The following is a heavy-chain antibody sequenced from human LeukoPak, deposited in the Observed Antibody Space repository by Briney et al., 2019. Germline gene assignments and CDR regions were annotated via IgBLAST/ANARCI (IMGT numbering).Heavy chain of an antibody. D-gene: IGHD1-26*01. Sequence: GASVKVSCKASGYTFTGHYMHWVRQAPGQGLEWMGWINPNSGGTNYAQKFQGRVTMTRDTSISTAYMELSRLRSDDAAVYYCARALRSGSYFAFDIWGQGTMVTVSS. CDR2: INPNSGGT. V-gene: IGHV1-2*02. CDR3: ARALRSGSYFAFDI. CDR1: GYTFTGHY. J-gene: IGHJ3*02.